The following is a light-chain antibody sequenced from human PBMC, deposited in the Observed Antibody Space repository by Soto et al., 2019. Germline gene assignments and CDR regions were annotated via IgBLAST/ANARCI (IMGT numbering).Light chain of an antibody. CDR2: AAS. J-gene: IGKJ4*01. CDR3: QQSYSTVLT. CDR1: QSISSY. V-gene: IGKV1-39*01. Sequence: DIQMTHSPSSLSASVGDRVTITCRASQSISSYLNWYQQKPGKAPTLLIYAASSLQSGVPSRFSGSGSGTDFTLTISSLQPEDFATYYCQQSYSTVLTFGGGTKVEIK.